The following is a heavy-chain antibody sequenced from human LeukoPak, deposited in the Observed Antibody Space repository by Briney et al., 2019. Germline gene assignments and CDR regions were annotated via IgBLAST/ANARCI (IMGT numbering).Heavy chain of an antibody. CDR1: GFSLSTSGMC. CDR3: ARIGYYGSGRAFDY. V-gene: IGHV2-70*11. Sequence: SGPALVKPTQTLTLTCTFSGFSLSTSGMCVSWIRQPPGKALEWLARIDWDDDKYYSTSLKTRLTISKDTSKNQVALTMTNMDPVDTATYYCARIGYYGSGRAFDYWGQGTLVTVSS. J-gene: IGHJ4*02. CDR2: IDWDDDK. D-gene: IGHD3-10*01.